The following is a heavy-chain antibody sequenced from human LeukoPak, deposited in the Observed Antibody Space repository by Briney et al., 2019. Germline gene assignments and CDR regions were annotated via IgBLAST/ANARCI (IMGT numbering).Heavy chain of an antibody. J-gene: IGHJ4*02. CDR2: ISSSSSYI. D-gene: IGHD2-15*01. CDR3: ARDRWHDY. CDR1: GSTFSSYN. Sequence: GGSLRLSCAASGSTFSSYNMNWVRQAPGKGLEWVSSISSSSSYIYYADSVKGRFTISRDSAKNSLFLQMNSLGAEDTAVYYCARDRWHDYWGQGTLVTVSS. V-gene: IGHV3-21*01.